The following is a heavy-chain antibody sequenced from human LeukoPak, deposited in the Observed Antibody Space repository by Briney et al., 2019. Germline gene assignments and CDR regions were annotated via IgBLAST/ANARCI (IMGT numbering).Heavy chain of an antibody. CDR1: GGSISSGNYY. D-gene: IGHD3-16*01. V-gene: IGHV4-61*02. CDR2: TYPSGDT. CDR3: ARDQGLGDHIYDN. J-gene: IGHJ4*02. Sequence: PSQTLSLTCTVSGGSISSGNYYWSWIRQSAGKGLEWIGRTYPSGDTNYNPSLKSRVTISIDTSKNQFSLKLTSVTAADTAVYYCARDQGLGDHIYDNWGQGTLVTVSS.